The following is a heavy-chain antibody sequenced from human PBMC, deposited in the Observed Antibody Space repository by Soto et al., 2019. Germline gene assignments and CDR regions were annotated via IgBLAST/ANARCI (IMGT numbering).Heavy chain of an antibody. D-gene: IGHD2-21*01. CDR1: GFAFGSHG. J-gene: IGHJ6*02. V-gene: IGHV3-30*03. Sequence: QVQLVESGGGVVQPGRSLKLSCIGSGFAFGSHGMHWVRQVSGKGLEWVAVISRDGQNQYYRDSVKGRFTISRDNSKNSLYLEVNSLRVEDTTVYHWARERADIVVAPVATSGMDVWGQGTAVTVSS. CDR3: ARERADIVVAPVATSGMDV. CDR2: ISRDGQNQ.